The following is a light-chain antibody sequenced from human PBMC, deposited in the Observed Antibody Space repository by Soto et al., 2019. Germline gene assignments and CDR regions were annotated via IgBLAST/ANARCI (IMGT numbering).Light chain of an antibody. Sequence: QSVLTQPASVSGSPGQSITISCTGTSSDVGGYNYVSWYQQHPGKAPKLMIYEVSNRPSGVSNRFSGSKSDNTASLTISGLQAEDEADYYCSSYTRFSTYVFGTGTKVTXL. J-gene: IGLJ1*01. V-gene: IGLV2-14*01. CDR1: SSDVGGYNY. CDR2: EVS. CDR3: SSYTRFSTYV.